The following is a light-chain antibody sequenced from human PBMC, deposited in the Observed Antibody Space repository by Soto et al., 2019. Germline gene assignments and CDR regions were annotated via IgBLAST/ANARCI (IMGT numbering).Light chain of an antibody. J-gene: IGLJ2*01. V-gene: IGLV2-14*01. CDR2: EVT. CDR3: SSYTTSRTVI. Sequence: QSALTQPASVSGSPGQSITISCTGTSSDVGGYNYVSWYQQYPGKAPKLVIYEVTYRPSGVSNRFSGSKSGNTASLSISGVQAEDEADYYCSSYTTSRTVIFGGGTKLTVL. CDR1: SSDVGGYNY.